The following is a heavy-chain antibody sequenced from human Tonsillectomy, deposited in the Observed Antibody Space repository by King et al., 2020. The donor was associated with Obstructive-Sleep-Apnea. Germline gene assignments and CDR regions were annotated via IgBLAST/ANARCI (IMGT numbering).Heavy chain of an antibody. CDR2: IDPSDSYT. J-gene: IGHJ6*02. D-gene: IGHD2-2*01. V-gene: IGHV5-10-1*01. CDR1: GYSFTSYW. CDR3: ARLVPACYYYYGMDV. Sequence: VQLVESGAEVKKPGESLRISCKGSGYSFTSYWISWVRQRPGKGLEWRGRIDPSDSYTNYSPSFQGPGTISADNTISTAYLQWSSLKAWDTAMYYFARLVPACYYYYGMDVWGPGTTVTVSS.